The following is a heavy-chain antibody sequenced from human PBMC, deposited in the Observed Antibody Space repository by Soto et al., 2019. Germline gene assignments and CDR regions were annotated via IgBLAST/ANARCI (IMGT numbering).Heavy chain of an antibody. CDR1: GGSFSGYY. V-gene: IGHV4-34*01. CDR2: INHSGST. J-gene: IGHJ3*02. CDR3: ASSIQGDYGGFDAFDI. D-gene: IGHD4-17*01. Sequence: SETLSLTCAVYGGSFSGYYWSWIRQPPGKGLEWIGEINHSGSTNYNPSLKSRVTISVDTSKNQFSLKLSSVTAADTAVYYCASSIQGDYGGFDAFDIWGQGTMVT.